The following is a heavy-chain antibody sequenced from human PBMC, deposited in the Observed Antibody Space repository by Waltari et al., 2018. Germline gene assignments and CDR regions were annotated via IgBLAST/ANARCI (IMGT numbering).Heavy chain of an antibody. Sequence: QVQLVQSGAEVKKPGASVKVSCKASGYTFTSYAMHWVCQAPGPRLEWMGGITAGSGYTKYSQKFQGRVTVTRDTSASTVYMEVSSLTSEDTAVYYCARAGYGDYVHLSWGRGTLVTVSS. CDR1: GYTFTSYA. V-gene: IGHV1-3*01. CDR3: ARAGYGDYVHLS. CDR2: ITAGSGYT. D-gene: IGHD4-17*01. J-gene: IGHJ5*02.